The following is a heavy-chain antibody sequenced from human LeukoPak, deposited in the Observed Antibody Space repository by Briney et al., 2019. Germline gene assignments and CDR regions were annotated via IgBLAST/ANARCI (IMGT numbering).Heavy chain of an antibody. V-gene: IGHV3-48*01. J-gene: IGHJ6*02. CDR1: GFTFSSYS. CDR2: ISSSSSTI. CDR3: ARDGDINAYYYYGMDV. Sequence: SGGSLRLSCAASGFTFSSYSMNWVRQAPGKGLEWVSYISSSSSTIYYADSVKGRFTISSDNSKNTLYLQMNSLRAEDTAVYYCARDGDINAYYYYGMDVWGQGTTDTVSS. D-gene: IGHD2-21*01.